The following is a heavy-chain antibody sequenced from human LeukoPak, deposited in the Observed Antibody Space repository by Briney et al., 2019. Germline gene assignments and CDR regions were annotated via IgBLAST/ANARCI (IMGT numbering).Heavy chain of an antibody. CDR3: ARLDGMWLERGYFDY. D-gene: IGHD1-1*01. CDR2: IHYSGST. J-gene: IGHJ4*02. Sequence: PSETLSLTCTVSGGSISSSSYYWGWIRQPPGKGLEWIGSIHYSGSTYYNPSLKSRVTISVDTSKNQFSLKLSSVTAADTAVYYCARLDGMWLERGYFDYWGQGTLVTVSS. CDR1: GGSISSSSYY. V-gene: IGHV4-39*01.